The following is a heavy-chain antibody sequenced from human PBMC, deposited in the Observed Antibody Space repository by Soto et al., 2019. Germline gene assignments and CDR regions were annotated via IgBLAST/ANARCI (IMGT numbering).Heavy chain of an antibody. J-gene: IGHJ4*02. Sequence: SVKVSCKASGGTFSSYAISWVRQAPGQGLEWMGGIIPIFGTANYAQKFQGRVTITADESTSTAYMELSSLRSEDTAVYYCARPSGSYHGLDYWGQGTLVTVSS. V-gene: IGHV1-69*13. D-gene: IGHD1-26*01. CDR3: ARPSGSYHGLDY. CDR1: GGTFSSYA. CDR2: IIPIFGTA.